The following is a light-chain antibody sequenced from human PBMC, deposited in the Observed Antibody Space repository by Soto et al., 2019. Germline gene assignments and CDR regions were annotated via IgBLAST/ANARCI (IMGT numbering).Light chain of an antibody. J-gene: IGLJ1*01. Sequence: QSALAQPPSASGSPGQSITISCTVTSSDVGAFNYVSWYQQHPGKAPKLMIFEINKRPSGVPDRFSGSKSGNTASLTVSGLQVEDEADYYCSSYAGINIYVFGGGTKVTVL. CDR1: SSDVGAFNY. V-gene: IGLV2-8*01. CDR3: SSYAGINIYV. CDR2: EIN.